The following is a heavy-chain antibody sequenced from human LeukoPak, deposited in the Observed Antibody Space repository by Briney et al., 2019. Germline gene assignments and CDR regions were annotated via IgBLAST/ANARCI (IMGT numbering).Heavy chain of an antibody. D-gene: IGHD3-3*01. CDR1: GFTFSRYS. V-gene: IGHV3-21*01. Sequence: GGSLRLPCAASGFTFSRYSMNWVRQAPGKGLEWVSSISISSNYIYYTDSVKGRFTISRDNAKNSLYLQMNSLRAEDTAVYYCARGSRFGVVERDAFDIWGQGTMVTVSS. CDR3: ARGSRFGVVERDAFDI. CDR2: ISISSNYI. J-gene: IGHJ3*02.